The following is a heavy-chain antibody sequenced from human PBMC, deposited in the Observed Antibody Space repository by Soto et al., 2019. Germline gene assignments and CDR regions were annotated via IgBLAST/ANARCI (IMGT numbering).Heavy chain of an antibody. J-gene: IGHJ4*02. CDR1: GFTFGDYA. D-gene: IGHD3-22*01. V-gene: IGHV3-49*03. CDR3: TRDIFTIIRKPLY. CDR2: IRSKAYGGTT. Sequence: GSLRLSCTASGFTFGDYAMSWFRQAPGKGLEWVGFIRSKAYGGTTEYAASVKGRFTISRDDSKSIAYLQMNSLKTEDTAVYYCTRDIFTIIRKPLYWGQGTLVTVSS.